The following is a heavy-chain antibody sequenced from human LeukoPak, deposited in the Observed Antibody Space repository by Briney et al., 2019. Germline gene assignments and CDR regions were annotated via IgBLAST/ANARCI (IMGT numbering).Heavy chain of an antibody. CDR2: IGTAGDT. J-gene: IGHJ5*01. V-gene: IGHV3-13*01. Sequence: GGSLRLSCAASGFTFSSYDMHWVRQATGKGLEWVSAIGTAGDTYYPGSVKGRFTISRDNSNNMIYLEMSGLRLEDTALYYCARDLRITFFGVITATGGLDSWGQGTLLTVSS. CDR3: ARDLRITFFGVITATGGLDS. D-gene: IGHD3-3*01. CDR1: GFTFSSYD.